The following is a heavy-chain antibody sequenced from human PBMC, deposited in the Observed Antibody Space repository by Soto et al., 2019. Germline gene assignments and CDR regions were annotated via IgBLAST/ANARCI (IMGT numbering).Heavy chain of an antibody. J-gene: IGHJ6*03. D-gene: IGHD3-3*01. CDR2: IRSKANSYAT. CDR1: GFTFSGSA. CDR3: TRLEYDFWSGPAPTYYMDV. Sequence: HPGGSLRLSCAAPGFTFSGSAMHWVRQASGKGLEWVGRIRSKANSYATAYAASVKGRFTISRDDSKNTAYLQMNSLKTEDTAVYYCTRLEYDFWSGPAPTYYMDVWGKGTTVTVSS. V-gene: IGHV3-73*01.